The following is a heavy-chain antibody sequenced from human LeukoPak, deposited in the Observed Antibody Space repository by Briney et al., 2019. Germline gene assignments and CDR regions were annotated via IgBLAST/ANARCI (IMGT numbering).Heavy chain of an antibody. Sequence: SETLSLTCTVSGGSISSYYWSWIRQPPGKGLERIGYIYYSGSTNYNPSLKSRVTISVDTSKNQFSLKLSSVTAADTAVYYCARDYYGGNYWYFDLWGRGTLVTVSS. D-gene: IGHD4-23*01. CDR3: ARDYYGGNYWYFDL. CDR1: GGSISSYY. J-gene: IGHJ2*01. CDR2: IYYSGST. V-gene: IGHV4-59*01.